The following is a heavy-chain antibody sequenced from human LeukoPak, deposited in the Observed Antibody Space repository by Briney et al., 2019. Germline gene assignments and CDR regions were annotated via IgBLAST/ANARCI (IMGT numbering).Heavy chain of an antibody. CDR1: GGSISSGDYY. V-gene: IGHV4-30-4*08. Sequence: SETLSLTCTVSGGSISSGDYYWSWIRQPPGKGLEWIGYIYYSGSTYYNPTLKSRVTISVDTSKNQFSLKLSSVTAADTAVYCCARVLGGKDDWFDPWGQGTLVTVSS. CDR2: IYYSGST. D-gene: IGHD1-1*01. CDR3: ARVLGGKDDWFDP. J-gene: IGHJ5*02.